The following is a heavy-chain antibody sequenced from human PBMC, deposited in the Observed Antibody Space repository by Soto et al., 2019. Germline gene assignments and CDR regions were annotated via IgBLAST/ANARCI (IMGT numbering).Heavy chain of an antibody. CDR2: ISYDGSNK. D-gene: IGHD1-26*01. CDR1: GFTFSSYA. J-gene: IGHJ4*02. V-gene: IGHV3-30-3*01. Sequence: ESGGGVVQPGRSLRLSCAASGFTFSSYAMHWVRQAPGKGLEWVAVISYDGSNKYYADSVKGRFTISRDNSKNTLYLQMNSLRAEDTAVYYCARDAIGMVDDYWGQGTLVTVSS. CDR3: ARDAIGMVDDY.